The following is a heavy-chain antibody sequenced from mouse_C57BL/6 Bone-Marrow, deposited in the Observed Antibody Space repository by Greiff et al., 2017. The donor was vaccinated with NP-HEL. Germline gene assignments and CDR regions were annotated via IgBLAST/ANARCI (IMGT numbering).Heavy chain of an antibody. CDR1: GFTFSDYG. J-gene: IGHJ1*03. CDR3: ARPYDYDWYFDV. D-gene: IGHD2-4*01. V-gene: IGHV5-17*01. Sequence: EVNLVESGGGLVKPGGSLKLSCAASGFTFSDYGMHWVRQAPEKGLEWVAYISSGSSTIYYADTVKGRFTISRDNAKNTLFLQMTSLRSEDTAMYYCARPYDYDWYFDVWGTGTTVTVSS. CDR2: ISSGSSTI.